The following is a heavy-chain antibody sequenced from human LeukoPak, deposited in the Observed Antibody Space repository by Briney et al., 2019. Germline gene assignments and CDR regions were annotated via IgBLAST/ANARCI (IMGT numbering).Heavy chain of an antibody. J-gene: IGHJ4*02. CDR2: ISYDGSNK. D-gene: IGHD6-13*01. V-gene: IGHV3-30-3*01. CDR1: GFTFSSYA. CDR3: ARGPVRAAAARVFDY. Sequence: PGGSLRLSCAASGFTFSSYAMHWVRQAPGKGLGWVAVISYDGSNKYYADSVKGRFTISRDNSKNTLYLQMNSLRAEDTAVYYCARGPVRAAAARVFDYWGQGTLVTVSS.